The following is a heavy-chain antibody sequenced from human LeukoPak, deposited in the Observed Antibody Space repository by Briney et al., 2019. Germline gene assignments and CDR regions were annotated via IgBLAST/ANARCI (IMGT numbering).Heavy chain of an antibody. V-gene: IGHV3-21*01. D-gene: IGHD3-10*01. Sequence: GGSLRLSCAASGFTFSTYSMNWVRQAPGKGLEWVSSIGGSSTSIYYADSVKGRFTISRDNAKSSLYLQMNSLRAEDAAVYYCARELGGDDGEAFDIWGQGTMVTVSS. CDR2: IGGSSTSI. J-gene: IGHJ3*02. CDR3: ARELGGDDGEAFDI. CDR1: GFTFSTYS.